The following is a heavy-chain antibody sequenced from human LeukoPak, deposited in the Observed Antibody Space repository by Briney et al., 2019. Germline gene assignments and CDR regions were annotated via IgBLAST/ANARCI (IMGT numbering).Heavy chain of an antibody. V-gene: IGHV3-48*01. CDR3: ARDNRVAAAGGLDYYYYMDV. J-gene: IGHJ6*03. CDR1: GFTFSSYS. CDR2: ISSSSSTI. D-gene: IGHD6-13*01. Sequence: SGGSLRLSCAASGFTFSSYSMNWVRQAPGKGLEWVSYISSSSSTIYYADSVKGRFTISRDNAKNSLYLQMNSLRAEDTAVYYCARDNRVAAAGGLDYYYYMDVWGKGTTVTVSS.